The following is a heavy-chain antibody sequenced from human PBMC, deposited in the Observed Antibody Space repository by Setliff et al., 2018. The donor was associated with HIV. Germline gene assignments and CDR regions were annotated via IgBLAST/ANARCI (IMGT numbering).Heavy chain of an antibody. Sequence: ASVKVSCKASGDIFRSNGIAWVRQAPGQRLEWMGGITPVFGISTYARKFQGRVSMTADESTNTAYMELSSLGSEDTAIYYCARDLRRFGRTVNNWFDPWGQGILVTVSS. CDR2: ITPVFGIS. V-gene: IGHV1-69*13. CDR1: GDIFRSNG. D-gene: IGHD3-10*01. J-gene: IGHJ5*02. CDR3: ARDLRRFGRTVNNWFDP.